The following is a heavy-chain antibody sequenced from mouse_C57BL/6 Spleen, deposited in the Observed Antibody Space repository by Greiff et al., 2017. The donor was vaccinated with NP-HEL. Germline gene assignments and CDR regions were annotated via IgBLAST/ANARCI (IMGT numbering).Heavy chain of an antibody. Sequence: VQLQQSGPELVKPGASVKISCKASGYSFTGYYMNWVKQSPEKSLEWIGEINPSTGGTTYNQKFKAKATLTVDKSSSTAYMQLKSLTSEDSAVYYCARSVDWEAWFAYWGQGTLVTVSA. CDR3: ARSVDWEAWFAY. D-gene: IGHD4-1*01. CDR1: GYSFTGYY. V-gene: IGHV1-42*01. CDR2: INPSTGGT. J-gene: IGHJ3*01.